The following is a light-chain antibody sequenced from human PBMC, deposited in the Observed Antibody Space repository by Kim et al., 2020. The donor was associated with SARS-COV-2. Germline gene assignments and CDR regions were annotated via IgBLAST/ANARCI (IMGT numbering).Light chain of an antibody. V-gene: IGKV1-5*03. CDR1: NNMGIW. J-gene: IGKJ2*01. CDR3: QHYHSYPYT. CDR2: MAI. Sequence: SAYIGTRITITCRASNNMGIWLAWYQQTPGKAPRLLMYMAINLETDVPSRFSGRGSGTEFTLSISSLQPDDVATYYCQHYHSYPYTFGQGTKLEI.